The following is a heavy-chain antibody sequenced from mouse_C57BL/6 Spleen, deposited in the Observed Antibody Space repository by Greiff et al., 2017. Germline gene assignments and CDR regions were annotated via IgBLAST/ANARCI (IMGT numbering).Heavy chain of an antibody. CDR2: IYPGSGST. CDR3: ARSDYGNPYYFDY. D-gene: IGHD2-1*01. V-gene: IGHV1-55*01. Sequence: VQLQQPGAELVKPGASVKMSCKASGYTFTSYWITWVKQRPGQGLEWIGDIYPGSGSTNYNEKFKSKATLTVDTSSSTAYMQLSSLTSEDSAVYYCARSDYGNPYYFDYWGQGTTLTVSS. CDR1: GYTFTSYW. J-gene: IGHJ2*01.